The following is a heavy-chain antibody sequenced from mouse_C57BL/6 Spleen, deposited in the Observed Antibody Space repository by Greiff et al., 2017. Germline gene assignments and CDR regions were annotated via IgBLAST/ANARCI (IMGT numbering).Heavy chain of an antibody. J-gene: IGHJ2*01. D-gene: IGHD2-5*01. CDR2: IRYDGST. V-gene: IGHV3-6*01. CDR1: GYSFTSGYY. Sequence: EVKLQESGPGLVKPSQSLSLSCSATGYSFTSGYYWYLIRQFPGNQLECMGFIRYDGSTNYNPSLKNRISITRDTSKNQFFLKLNTVTTEDTATDYCARVYYSNYFDYWGQGTTLTVSS. CDR3: ARVYYSNYFDY.